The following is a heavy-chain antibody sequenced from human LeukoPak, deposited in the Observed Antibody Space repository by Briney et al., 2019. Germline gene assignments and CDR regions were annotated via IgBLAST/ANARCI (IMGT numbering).Heavy chain of an antibody. D-gene: IGHD3-9*01. CDR2: INSVGSST. CDR3: ARDFDRYYFDS. J-gene: IGHJ4*02. CDR1: GFTFSDYW. V-gene: IGHV3-74*03. Sequence: GSLRLSCAASGFTFSDYWMHWVRQAPGKGLVWVSRINSVGSSTTYADSVKGRFTISRDNAKNTLYLQMNSLRAEDTAVYYCARDFDRYYFDSWGQGTLVTVSS.